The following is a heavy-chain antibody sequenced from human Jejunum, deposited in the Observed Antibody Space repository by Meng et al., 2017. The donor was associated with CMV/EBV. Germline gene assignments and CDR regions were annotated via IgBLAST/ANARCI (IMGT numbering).Heavy chain of an antibody. J-gene: IGHJ3*02. CDR3: AREQSSSYAFDI. CDR1: GLTFRDYW. V-gene: IGHV3-74*03. Sequence: ASGLTFRDYWMHWVRQAPGKGLVWVSRINNDVGTTVFADSVKGRITISRDNAKNTLSLQMNSLRGEDTAVYYCAREQSSSYAFDIWGQGTVVTVSS. CDR2: INNDVGTT. D-gene: IGHD6-6*01.